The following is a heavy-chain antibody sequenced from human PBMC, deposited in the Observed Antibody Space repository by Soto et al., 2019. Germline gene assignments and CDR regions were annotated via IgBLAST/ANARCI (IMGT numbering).Heavy chain of an antibody. CDR1: GFTVSNNY. Sequence: EVQLVETGGGLIQPGGSLRLSCAASGFTVSNNYMSWVRQAPGKGLEWVSLIYSGGSTFYADSVKGRFTISRDNSKNTLFLQMNSLRAEDTAVYFCATYTILDYWGQGTLVTVSS. V-gene: IGHV3-53*02. CDR3: ATYTILDY. CDR2: IYSGGST. D-gene: IGHD2-2*02. J-gene: IGHJ4*02.